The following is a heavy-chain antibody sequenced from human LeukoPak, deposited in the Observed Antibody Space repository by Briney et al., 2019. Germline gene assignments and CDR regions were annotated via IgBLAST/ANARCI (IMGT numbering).Heavy chain of an antibody. CDR3: ARQYYYGSAGGYYYGMDV. CDR1: GYSFTSYW. CDR2: IYPGDSDT. J-gene: IGHJ6*04. V-gene: IGHV5-51*01. D-gene: IGHD3-10*01. Sequence: GESLKISCKGSGYSFTSYWIGWVRQLPGKGLELIGIIYPGDSDTRYSPSFQGQVTISADKSISTAYLQWSSLKASDTAMYYCARQYYYGSAGGYYYGMDVWGKGTTVTVSS.